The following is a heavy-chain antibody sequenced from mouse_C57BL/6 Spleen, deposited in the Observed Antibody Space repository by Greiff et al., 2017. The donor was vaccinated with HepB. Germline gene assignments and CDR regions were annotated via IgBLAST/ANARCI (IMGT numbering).Heavy chain of an antibody. J-gene: IGHJ4*01. CDR2: ISNGGGST. V-gene: IGHV5-12*01. CDR3: ARLWGAMDY. Sequence: EVHLVESGGGLVQPGGSLKLSCAASGFTFSDYYMYWVRQTPEKRLEWVAYISNGGGSTYYPDTVKGRFPISRDNAKNTLYLQMSRLKSEDTAMYYCARLWGAMDYWGQGTSVTVSS. CDR1: GFTFSDYY.